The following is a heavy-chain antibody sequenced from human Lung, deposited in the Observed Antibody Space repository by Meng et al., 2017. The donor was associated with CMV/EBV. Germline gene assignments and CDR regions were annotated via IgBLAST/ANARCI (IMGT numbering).Heavy chain of an antibody. D-gene: IGHD6-6*01. CDR2: IYPGDSDT. CDR1: GYSFTSYW. Sequence: SCXXSGYSFTSYWIGWVRQMPGKGLEWMGIIYPGDSDTRYSPSFQGQVTISADKSISTAYLQWSSLKASDTAMYYCARKEESYSSSGFDYWGQGTLVTVSS. CDR3: ARKEESYSSSGFDY. V-gene: IGHV5-51*01. J-gene: IGHJ4*02.